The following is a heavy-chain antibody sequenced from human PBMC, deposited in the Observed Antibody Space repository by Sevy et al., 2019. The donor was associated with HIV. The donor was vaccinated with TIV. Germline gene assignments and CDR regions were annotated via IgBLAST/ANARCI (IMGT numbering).Heavy chain of an antibody. V-gene: IGHV1-18*01. CDR1: GYTFTNYH. Sequence: ASVKVSCKASGYTFTNYHITWVRQAPGQELEWIGWITPNNGNTNYVQRLQGRVTMTTDTSTSTAYMELRSLRSDDTAVYYCARAPSGSQGPGQYFHHWGQGTLVTVSS. CDR2: ITPNNGNT. CDR3: ARAPSGSQGPGQYFHH. D-gene: IGHD1-26*01. J-gene: IGHJ1*01.